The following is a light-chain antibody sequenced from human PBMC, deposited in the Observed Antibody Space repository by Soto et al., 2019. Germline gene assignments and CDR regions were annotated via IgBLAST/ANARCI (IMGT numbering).Light chain of an antibody. J-gene: IGKJ4*01. Sequence: IVMTQSPATLSVSPGERATLSCRAGKSISSNLAWYQLKPGQAPRLLIYGASTRATGIPARFSGSGSGTEFTLTITSLQSEDFAVYFCQQYNDGLTFGGGTKV. CDR2: GAS. V-gene: IGKV3-15*01. CDR3: QQYNDGLT. CDR1: KSISSN.